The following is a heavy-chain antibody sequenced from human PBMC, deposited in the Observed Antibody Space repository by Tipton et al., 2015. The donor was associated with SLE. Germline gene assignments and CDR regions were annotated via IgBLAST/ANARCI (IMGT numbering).Heavy chain of an antibody. Sequence: TLSLTCTVSGGSISSGIYYWNWIRQPAGKGLEWIGRIYTSGSPNYNPSLRSRVTISLDTSKNQFFLKLRSVTAADTAVYSCARARSPQTYDYDSRGYTRRGNFDYWGQGTLVTVSS. CDR3: ARARSPQTYDYDSRGYTRRGNFDY. J-gene: IGHJ4*02. D-gene: IGHD3-22*01. V-gene: IGHV4-61*02. CDR1: GGSISSGIYY. CDR2: IYTSGSP.